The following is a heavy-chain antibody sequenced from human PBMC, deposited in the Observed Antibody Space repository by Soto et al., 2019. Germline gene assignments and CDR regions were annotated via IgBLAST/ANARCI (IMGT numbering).Heavy chain of an antibody. D-gene: IGHD4-17*01. CDR1: GGSISSSSYY. CDR2: IYYSGST. J-gene: IGHJ4*02. CDR3: ARATTVTYYFDY. V-gene: IGHV4-39*01. Sequence: SETLSLTCTVSGGSISSSSYYWGWIRQPPGKGLEWIGSIYYSGSTYYNPSLKSRVTISVDTSKNQFSLKLSSVTAADTAVYYCARATTVTYYFDYWGQGTLVTVSS.